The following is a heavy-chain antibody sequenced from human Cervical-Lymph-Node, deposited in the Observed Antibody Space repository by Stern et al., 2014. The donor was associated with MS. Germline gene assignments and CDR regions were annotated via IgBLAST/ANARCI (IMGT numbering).Heavy chain of an antibody. J-gene: IGHJ4*02. Sequence: VQLVESGGGVVQPGRSLRLSCAASGFTFSSYGMHWVRQAPGKGLEWAALIWYDGSNKYYADSVKGRFTISRDNSKNTLYLQMNSLRAEDTAVYYCARETRGASGRFDYWGQGTLVTVSS. CDR2: IWYDGSNK. CDR3: ARETRGASGRFDY. D-gene: IGHD3-10*01. V-gene: IGHV3-33*01. CDR1: GFTFSSYG.